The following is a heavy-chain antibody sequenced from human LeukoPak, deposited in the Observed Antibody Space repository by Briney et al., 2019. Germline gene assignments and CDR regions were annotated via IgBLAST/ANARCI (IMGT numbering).Heavy chain of an antibody. J-gene: IGHJ6*02. V-gene: IGHV3-66*01. CDR2: IYSGGGT. Sequence: GGSLRLSCAASGFTVSSNYMSWVRQAPGKGLEWVSVIYSGGGTYYADSVKGRFTISRDNSKNTLYLQMNSLRAEDTAVYYCARTPRGYSYGAYYYHGMDVWGQGTTVTVSS. CDR3: ARTPRGYSYGAYYYHGMDV. CDR1: GFTVSSNY. D-gene: IGHD5-18*01.